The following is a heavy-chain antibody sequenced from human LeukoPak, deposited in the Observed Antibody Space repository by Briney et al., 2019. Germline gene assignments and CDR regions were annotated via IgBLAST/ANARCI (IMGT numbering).Heavy chain of an antibody. J-gene: IGHJ4*02. Sequence: GSSLRLSCAASGFSFRSYGMHWVRQAPGKGLEWVAVISNNGRNKFYIESVKGRFTISRDDSRNTVLLQMNSLRPEDTAVYYRAKDREYELQPFDHWGLGTLVTLSS. CDR1: GFSFRSYG. D-gene: IGHD3-10*01. CDR2: ISNNGRNK. V-gene: IGHV3-30*18. CDR3: AKDREYELQPFDH.